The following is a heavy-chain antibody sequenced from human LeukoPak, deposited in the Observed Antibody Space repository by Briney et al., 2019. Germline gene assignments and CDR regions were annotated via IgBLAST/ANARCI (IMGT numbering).Heavy chain of an antibody. CDR1: GFTFSSYG. J-gene: IGHJ4*02. CDR3: AKDQAGYGRGYFGS. V-gene: IGHV3-30*02. CDR2: IRDDGSNK. Sequence: PGGSLRLSCAASGFTFSSYGMHWVRQAPGKGLEWVAFIRDDGSNKYYADSAKGRFTISRDNSKNTLYLQMNSLRAEDTAVYYCAKDQAGYGRGYFGSWGQGTLDTVSS. D-gene: IGHD5-12*01.